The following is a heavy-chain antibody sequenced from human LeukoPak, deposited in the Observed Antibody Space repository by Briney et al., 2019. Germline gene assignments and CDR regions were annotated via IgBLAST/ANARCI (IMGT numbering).Heavy chain of an antibody. Sequence: GGSLRLSCAASGFTVSSHYMNWVRQAPGKGLQWVSVLYSDGTTYYADSVKGRFTISRDNSRSTLYLQMNSLRAEDTAVYYCARGLYDYGSGSYYSDYWGQGTLVTVSS. CDR3: ARGLYDYGSGSYYSDY. V-gene: IGHV3-66*01. CDR2: LYSDGTT. D-gene: IGHD3-10*01. CDR1: GFTVSSHY. J-gene: IGHJ4*02.